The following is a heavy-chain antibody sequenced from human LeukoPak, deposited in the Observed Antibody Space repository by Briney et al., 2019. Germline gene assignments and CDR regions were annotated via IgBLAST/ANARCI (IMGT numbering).Heavy chain of an antibody. V-gene: IGHV1-18*01. D-gene: IGHD6-19*01. CDR2: ISAYNGNT. J-gene: IGHJ4*02. CDR3: ARDRPSPSIAEAQEEGY. CDR1: GYTFTSYG. Sequence: ASVKVSCKASGYTFTSYGISWVRQAPGQGLEWMGWISAYNGNTNYAQKLQGRVTMTTDTSTSTAYMELRSLRSDDTAVYYCARDRPSPSIAEAQEEGYWGQGTLVTVSS.